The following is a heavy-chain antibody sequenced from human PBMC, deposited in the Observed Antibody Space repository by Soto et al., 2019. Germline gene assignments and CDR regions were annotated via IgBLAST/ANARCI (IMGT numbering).Heavy chain of an antibody. CDR1: GYTLTSYA. D-gene: IGHD3-10*01. CDR2: INAGNGNT. Sequence: SVKVSCRASGYTLTSYAMHWVRQAPGQRLEWMGWINAGNGNTKYSQKFQGRVTITRDTSASTAYMELSSLRSEDTAVYYCARVLWFGELLSWFDPWGQGTLVTVSS. J-gene: IGHJ5*02. CDR3: ARVLWFGELLSWFDP. V-gene: IGHV1-3*01.